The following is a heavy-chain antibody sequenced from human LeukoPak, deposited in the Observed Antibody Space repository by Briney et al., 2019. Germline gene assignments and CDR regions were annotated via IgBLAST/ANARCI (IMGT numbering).Heavy chain of an antibody. CDR2: LKQDGSEK. V-gene: IGHV3-7*01. D-gene: IGHD3-22*01. Sequence: GGSLRLSCAASGFTFSSYWMSWVRQAPGKGLEWVANLKQDGSEKYYVDSVKGRFTISRDDAKNSLYLQMNSLRAEDTAVYYCARARRPYYDSSGYWGQGTLVTVSS. J-gene: IGHJ4*02. CDR1: GFTFSSYW. CDR3: ARARRPYYDSSGY.